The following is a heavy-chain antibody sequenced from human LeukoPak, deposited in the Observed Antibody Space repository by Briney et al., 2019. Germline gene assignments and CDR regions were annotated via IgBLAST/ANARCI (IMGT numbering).Heavy chain of an antibody. CDR2: IYYSGNT. CDR1: GVSISSSNSY. V-gene: IGHV4-39*07. D-gene: IGHD3-10*01. CDR3: ARSPHIWFAERGWFDP. J-gene: IGHJ5*02. Sequence: PSETLSLTCTVSGVSISSSNSYWGWIRQPPGKGLERIGSIYYSGNTYYNASLKSQVSISIDTSKNQFSLQLTSVTAADTAVYFCARSPHIWFAERGWFDPWGQGTLVTVSS.